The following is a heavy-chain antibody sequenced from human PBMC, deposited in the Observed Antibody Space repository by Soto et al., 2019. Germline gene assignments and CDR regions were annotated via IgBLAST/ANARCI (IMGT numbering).Heavy chain of an antibody. V-gene: IGHV3-21*01. Sequence: GGSLRLSCAASGFTFSSYSMNWVRQAPGKGLEWVSSISSSSSYIYYADSVKGRFTISRDNAKNSLYLQMNSLRAEDTAVHYCARYSSSWYGSFDYWGQGTLVTVSS. D-gene: IGHD6-13*01. CDR3: ARYSSSWYGSFDY. CDR1: GFTFSSYS. CDR2: ISSSSSYI. J-gene: IGHJ4*02.